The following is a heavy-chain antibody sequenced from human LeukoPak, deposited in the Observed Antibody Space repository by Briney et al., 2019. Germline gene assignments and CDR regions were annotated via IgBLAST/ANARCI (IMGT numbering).Heavy chain of an antibody. D-gene: IGHD3-22*01. J-gene: IGHJ6*02. CDR2: IIPIFGTA. CDR1: GGTFSSYA. CDR3: ARDRARYYYDSSGYPGNYYYYGMDV. Sequence: GASVKVSCKASGGTFSSYAISWVRQAPGQGLEWMGGIIPIFGTANSAQKFQGRVTITADESTSTAYMELSSLRSEDTAVYYCARDRARYYYDSSGYPGNYYYYGMDVWGQGTTVTVSS. V-gene: IGHV1-69*13.